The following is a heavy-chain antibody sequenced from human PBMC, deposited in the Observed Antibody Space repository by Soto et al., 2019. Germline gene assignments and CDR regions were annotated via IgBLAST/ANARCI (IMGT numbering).Heavy chain of an antibody. CDR1: GGSISSSSYY. V-gene: IGHV4-39*01. J-gene: IGHJ5*02. Sequence: PSETLSLTCTVSGGSISSSSYYWGWIRQPPGKGLEWIGSIYYSGSTYYNPSLKSRVTISVDTSKNQFSLKLSSVTAADTAVYYCARGRYYYGWFDPWGQVTLVTVS. CDR3: ARGRYYYGWFDP. CDR2: IYYSGST. D-gene: IGHD3-10*01.